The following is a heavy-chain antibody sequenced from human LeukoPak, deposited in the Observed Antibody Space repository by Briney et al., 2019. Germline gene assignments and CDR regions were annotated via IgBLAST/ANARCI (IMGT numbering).Heavy chain of an antibody. Sequence: EASVKVSCKASGYTFTSYDINWVRQATGQGLEWMGWMNPNSGNTGYAQKFQGRVTMTRNTSISTAYMELSSLRSEDTAVYYCARGGYNIVVVVAAEVEYFDYWGQGTLVTVSS. CDR1: GYTFTSYD. V-gene: IGHV1-8*01. D-gene: IGHD2-15*01. CDR3: ARGGYNIVVVVAAEVEYFDY. CDR2: MNPNSGNT. J-gene: IGHJ4*02.